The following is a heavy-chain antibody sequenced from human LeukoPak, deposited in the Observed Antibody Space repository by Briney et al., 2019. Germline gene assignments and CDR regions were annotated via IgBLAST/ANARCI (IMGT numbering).Heavy chain of an antibody. J-gene: IGHJ5*02. CDR3: ARDPDYGEHDQGWFDP. Sequence: SLKVSCKASGGTFSSYDISWVRQAPGQGLEWMGGIIPIFGTANYAQKFQGRVTITEDESTSTAYMELSSLRSEDTAVYYCARDPDYGEHDQGWFDPWGQGTLVTVSS. V-gene: IGHV1-69*01. CDR1: GGTFSSYD. D-gene: IGHD4-17*01. CDR2: IIPIFGTA.